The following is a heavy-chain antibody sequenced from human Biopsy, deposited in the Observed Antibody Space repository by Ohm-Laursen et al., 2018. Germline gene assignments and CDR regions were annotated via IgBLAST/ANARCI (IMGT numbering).Heavy chain of an antibody. CDR2: ITTDSGRI. CDR3: ARHLRYNDY. CDR1: GFTLSDG. V-gene: IGHV3-23*01. D-gene: IGHD3-9*01. Sequence: SLRLSCSASGFTLSDGMPWVRQAPGKGLEWVSSITTDSGRIFYADSVRGRFTISRDNSKNTLYLQMNSLRAEDTAEYYCARHLRYNDYWGQGTLVTVSS. J-gene: IGHJ4*02.